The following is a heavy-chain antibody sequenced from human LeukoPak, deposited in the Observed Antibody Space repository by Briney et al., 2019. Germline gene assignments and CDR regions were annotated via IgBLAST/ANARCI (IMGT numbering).Heavy chain of an antibody. Sequence: GGSLRLSCAVSGLTVSNNYMSWVRQAPGKELEWVSVIYSGGSIYYADSVKGRFTISRDNSKNTLYLQMNSLRVEDTAVYYCAKDRGRTWVQVANWGQGTLVTVSS. CDR3: AKDRGRTWVQVAN. D-gene: IGHD2-15*01. V-gene: IGHV3-53*01. J-gene: IGHJ4*02. CDR2: IYSGGSI. CDR1: GLTVSNNY.